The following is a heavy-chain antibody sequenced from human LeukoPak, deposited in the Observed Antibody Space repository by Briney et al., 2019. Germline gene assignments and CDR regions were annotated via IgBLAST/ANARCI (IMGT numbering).Heavy chain of an antibody. CDR3: ARGPSTVTTRPFTLTNCYYYYMDV. Sequence: ASVKVSCKASGYTFTGYYMHWVRQAPGQELEWMGWMNPNRGNTGYAQKFQGRVTMTRNTSISTAYMELSSLRSEDTAVYYCARGPSTVTTRPFTLTNCYYYYMDVWGKGTTVTVSS. V-gene: IGHV1-8*02. D-gene: IGHD4-11*01. CDR2: MNPNRGNT. J-gene: IGHJ6*03. CDR1: GYTFTGYY.